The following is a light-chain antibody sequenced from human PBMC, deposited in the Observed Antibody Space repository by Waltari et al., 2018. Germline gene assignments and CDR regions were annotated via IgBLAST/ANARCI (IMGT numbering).Light chain of an antibody. J-gene: IGLJ2*01. V-gene: IGLV2-11*01. CDR1: SSDVGVSNY. CDR3: CSYAGSYNVV. Sequence: QSALTQPRSVSGSPGQAVTISCTGTSSDVGVSNYVPCYQQHPGKAPKLMIYDVSKRPSGVPDRFSGSKSGNTASLTISGLQAEDEADYYCCSYAGSYNVVFGGGTKLTVL. CDR2: DVS.